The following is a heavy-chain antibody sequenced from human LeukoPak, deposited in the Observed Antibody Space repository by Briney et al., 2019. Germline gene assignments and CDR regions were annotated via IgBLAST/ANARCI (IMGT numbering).Heavy chain of an antibody. CDR3: ARDRANCSGGSCYEDNWFDP. D-gene: IGHD2-15*01. J-gene: IGHJ5*02. V-gene: IGHV1-18*01. CDR1: GYTFTTYG. Sequence: ASVKVSCKASGYTFTTYGISWLRQAPGQGLEWMGWISAYNGNTNYAQKLQGRVTMTTDTFTSTAYMELRSLRSDDTAVYYCARDRANCSGGSCYEDNWFDPWGQGTLVTVSS. CDR2: ISAYNGNT.